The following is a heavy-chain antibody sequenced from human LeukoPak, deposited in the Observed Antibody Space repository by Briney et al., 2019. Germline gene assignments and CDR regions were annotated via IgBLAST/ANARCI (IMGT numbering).Heavy chain of an antibody. D-gene: IGHD3-16*01. CDR2: INPSGGST. Sequence: ASVKVSCKASGYTFTSYYMHWVRQAPGQRLEWMGIINPSGGSTSYAQKFQGRVTMTRDTSTSTVYMELSSLRSEDTAVYYCARPPRGEGGSLRFDYWGQGTLVTVSS. V-gene: IGHV1-46*01. J-gene: IGHJ4*02. CDR1: GYTFTSYY. CDR3: ARPPRGEGGSLRFDY.